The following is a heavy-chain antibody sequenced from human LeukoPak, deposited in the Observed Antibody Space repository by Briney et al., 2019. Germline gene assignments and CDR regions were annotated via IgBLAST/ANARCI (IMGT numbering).Heavy chain of an antibody. J-gene: IGHJ6*03. Sequence: PGGSLRLSCAASGFIFSRYAMHWVRQAPGKGLEYVSAISNNGGSTYYANSVKGRFTISRDNSKNTLYLQMGSLRVEDMAVYYCARDSQQLVDRADYYYYMDVWGKGTTVTVSS. D-gene: IGHD6-13*01. CDR3: ARDSQQLVDRADYYYYMDV. CDR1: GFIFSRYA. V-gene: IGHV3-64*01. CDR2: ISNNGGST.